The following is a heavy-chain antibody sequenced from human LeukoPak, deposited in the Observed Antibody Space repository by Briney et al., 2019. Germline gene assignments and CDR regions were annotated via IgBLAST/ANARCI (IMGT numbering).Heavy chain of an antibody. CDR2: IFGSGGSP. J-gene: IGHJ4*02. CDR1: GFTFGCHA. CDR3: GKTTVGYSSGQKPAWPVDY. D-gene: IGHD5-18*01. Sequence: PGGSLRLSCEASGFTFGCHAMYWVRQAPGKGLERVAGIFGSGGSPHYADPVKGRFTISRDNSRNTVYLQINSLRAEDTAVYYCGKTTVGYSSGQKPAWPVDYWGQGTLVTVSS. V-gene: IGHV3-23*01.